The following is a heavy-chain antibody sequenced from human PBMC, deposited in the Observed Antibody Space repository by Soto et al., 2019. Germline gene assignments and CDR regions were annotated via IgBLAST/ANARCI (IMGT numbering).Heavy chain of an antibody. D-gene: IGHD3-10*01. CDR2: LSPIFGTA. Sequence: QVQLVQSGAEVKKPGSSVKVSCKASGGTFSSYAISWVRQAPGQGLEWMGGLSPIFGTANYAQKFQGRVTITADESTSTAYMELSSLRSEDTAVYYCARDLYGSGSYYNPRWFDPWGQGTLVTVSS. CDR3: ARDLYGSGSYYNPRWFDP. V-gene: IGHV1-69*01. CDR1: GGTFSSYA. J-gene: IGHJ5*02.